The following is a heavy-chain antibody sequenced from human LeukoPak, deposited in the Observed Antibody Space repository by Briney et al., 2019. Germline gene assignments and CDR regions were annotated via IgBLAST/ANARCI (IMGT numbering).Heavy chain of an antibody. CDR2: VSGGSSST. V-gene: IGHV3-23*01. D-gene: IGHD3-10*01. J-gene: IGHJ4*02. Sequence: GGSLRLSCVASGFSLSSYGMSWVRQAPGKGLEWVSTVSGGSSSTYYADSVNGRLTMSRDNSNNTVYLQMNSLRAEDTAVYYCARDREYYGSGSYYKGEFDYWGQGTLVTVSS. CDR1: GFSLSSYG. CDR3: ARDREYYGSGSYYKGEFDY.